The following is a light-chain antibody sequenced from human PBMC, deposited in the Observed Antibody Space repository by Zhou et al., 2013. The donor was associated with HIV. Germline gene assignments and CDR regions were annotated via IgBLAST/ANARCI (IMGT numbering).Light chain of an antibody. CDR1: QSLLHSNGYNY. J-gene: IGKJ1*01. CDR3: MQALQTPPWT. Sequence: DIVMTQSPLSLPVTPGEPASISCRSSQSLLHSNGYNYLDWYLQKPGQSPQLLIYLGSNRASGVPDRFSGSGSGTDFTLKISRVEAEDVGVYYCMQALQTPPWTLAKGPRWKSN. CDR2: LGS. V-gene: IGKV2-28*01.